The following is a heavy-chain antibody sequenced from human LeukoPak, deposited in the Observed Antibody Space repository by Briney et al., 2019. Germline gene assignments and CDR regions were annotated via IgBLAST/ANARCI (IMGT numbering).Heavy chain of an antibody. Sequence: PGGSLRLSCAASGVTFSSYAMSCVRQAPGKGLEWVSAISGSGGSTYYADSVKGRFTISRDNSKNTLYLQMNSLRAEDTAVYYCAKALYNYYDSSGYSSVVDYWGQGTLVTVSS. CDR1: GVTFSSYA. J-gene: IGHJ4*02. D-gene: IGHD3-22*01. CDR2: ISGSGGST. CDR3: AKALYNYYDSSGYSSVVDY. V-gene: IGHV3-23*01.